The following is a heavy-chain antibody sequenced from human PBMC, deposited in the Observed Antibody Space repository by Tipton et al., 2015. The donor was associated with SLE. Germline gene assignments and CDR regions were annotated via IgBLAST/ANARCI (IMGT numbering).Heavy chain of an antibody. V-gene: IGHV3-23*03. D-gene: IGHD5-12*01. CDR1: GFTFGNYA. Sequence: SLRLSCAASGFTFGNYALTWVRQAPGKGLEYVSVIYSSGSTYYEDSVRGRFTISRDNSKNMLYLQMNRLRAEDTAIYYCAKDASEGYSAYSLDYWGRGTLVTVSS. J-gene: IGHJ4*02. CDR2: IYSSGST. CDR3: AKDASEGYSAYSLDY.